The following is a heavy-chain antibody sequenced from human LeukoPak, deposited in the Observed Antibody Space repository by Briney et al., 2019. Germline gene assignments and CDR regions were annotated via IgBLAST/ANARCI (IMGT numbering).Heavy chain of an antibody. D-gene: IGHD3-10*01. CDR1: GFTFDDCG. J-gene: IGHJ3*02. V-gene: IGHV3-20*04. Sequence: PGGSLRLSCEASGFTFDDCGMNWVRQVPGKGLEWVSGINWNGGSTGYADSVKGRFTISRDNAKNSLYLQMNSLRAEDTALYYCASEAKFWFGEDAGAFDIWGQGTMVTVSS. CDR3: ASEAKFWFGEDAGAFDI. CDR2: INWNGGST.